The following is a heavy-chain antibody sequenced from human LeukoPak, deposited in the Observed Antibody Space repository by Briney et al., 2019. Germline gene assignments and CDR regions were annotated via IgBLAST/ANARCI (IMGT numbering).Heavy chain of an antibody. Sequence: GGSLRLSCAASGFTFSSYWMSWVRQAPGKGLEWVSGISGSGGSTYYADSVKGRFTISRDNSKNTLYLQMNSLRAEDTAVYSCAKYSSSWYTQPSFDYWGQGTLVTVSS. CDR3: AKYSSSWYTQPSFDY. J-gene: IGHJ4*02. CDR1: GFTFSSYW. V-gene: IGHV3-23*01. CDR2: ISGSGGST. D-gene: IGHD6-13*01.